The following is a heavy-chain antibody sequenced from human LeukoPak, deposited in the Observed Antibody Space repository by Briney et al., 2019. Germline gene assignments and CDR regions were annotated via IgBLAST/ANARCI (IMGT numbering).Heavy chain of an antibody. CDR3: ARLDIVVVPAAMPCWFDP. V-gene: IGHV4-39*01. J-gene: IGHJ5*02. Sequence: SETLSLTCTVPGGSISSSSYYWGWIRQPPGKGLEWIGSIYYSGSTYYNPSLKSRVTISVDTSKNQFSLKLSSVTAADTAVYYCARLDIVVVPAAMPCWFDPWGQGTLVTVSS. CDR1: GGSISSSSYY. D-gene: IGHD2-2*01. CDR2: IYYSGST.